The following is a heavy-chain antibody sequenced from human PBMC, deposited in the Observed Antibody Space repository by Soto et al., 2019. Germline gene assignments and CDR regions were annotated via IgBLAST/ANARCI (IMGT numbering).Heavy chain of an antibody. Sequence: QVQLVESGGGVVQPGRSLRLSCAASGFTFSSYAMHWVRQAPGKGLEWVAVISYDGSNKYYADSVKGRFTISRDNSKNTMYLHMNSLRAEDTAVYDCASSAAHEDSSGYNPWWNYYGMDVWGQGTTVTVSS. D-gene: IGHD3-22*01. CDR1: GFTFSSYA. CDR3: ASSAAHEDSSGYNPWWNYYGMDV. CDR2: ISYDGSNK. V-gene: IGHV3-30-3*01. J-gene: IGHJ6*02.